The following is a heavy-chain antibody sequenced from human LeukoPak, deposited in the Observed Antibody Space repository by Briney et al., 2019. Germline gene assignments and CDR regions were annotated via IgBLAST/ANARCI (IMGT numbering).Heavy chain of an antibody. CDR3: AKSSGYYDILTGSVQYYFDS. V-gene: IGHV3-53*01. D-gene: IGHD3-9*01. CDR1: GFTVSSNY. J-gene: IGHJ4*02. CDR2: INSGGST. Sequence: GGSLRLSCAASGFTVSSNYMSWVRQAPGKGLEWVSVINSGGSTYYADSVKGRFTISRDNAKNSLYLQMNSLRAEDTALYYCAKSSGYYDILTGSVQYYFDSWGQGTLVTVSS.